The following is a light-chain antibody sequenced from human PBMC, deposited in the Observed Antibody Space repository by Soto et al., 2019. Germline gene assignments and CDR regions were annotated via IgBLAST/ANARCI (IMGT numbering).Light chain of an antibody. CDR3: QQCGSSPWT. Sequence: EIVLTQSPGTLSLSPGERATLSCRASQSVSSSYLAWYQQKPGQAPRLLIYGASSRATGIPARFSGGGSGTDFTLTISRLEPEDFAVYYCQQCGSSPWTFGQGTKVDIK. CDR1: QSVSSSY. CDR2: GAS. J-gene: IGKJ1*01. V-gene: IGKV3-20*01.